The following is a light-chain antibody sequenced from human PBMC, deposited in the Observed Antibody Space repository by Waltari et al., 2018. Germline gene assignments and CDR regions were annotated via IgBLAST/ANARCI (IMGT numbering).Light chain of an antibody. CDR3: QQYYNTPLT. J-gene: IGKJ4*01. CDR1: ESVLYSSNNKNH. CDR2: WAS. Sequence: DIVMTQSPESLAVSLGERATINCKSSESVLYSSNNKNHLAWYQQKPGQPPKLLIYWASTRKSGVPDRFSGSGSETDFTLTVSSLQAEDVAVYYCQQYYNTPLTFGGGIKVEIK. V-gene: IGKV4-1*01.